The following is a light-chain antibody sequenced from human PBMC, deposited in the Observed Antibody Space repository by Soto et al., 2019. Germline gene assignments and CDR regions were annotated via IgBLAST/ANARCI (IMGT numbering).Light chain of an antibody. J-gene: IGKJ4*01. CDR2: GAS. Sequence: EMVVTPSPATLSVSPVERATLSCRASQDVSSNLAWYQQKPGQAPSLLIYGASTRATGTPARFSGSGSGTEFTLTISSLQSEDYAVYFCQQYIRWPLTFGGGTKVDIK. CDR3: QQYIRWPLT. CDR1: QDVSSN. V-gene: IGKV3-15*01.